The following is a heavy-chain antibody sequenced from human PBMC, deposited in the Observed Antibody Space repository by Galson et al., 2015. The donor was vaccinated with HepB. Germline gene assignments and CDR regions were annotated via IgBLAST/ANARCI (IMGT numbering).Heavy chain of an antibody. CDR3: ARADFRGSNWFDP. Sequence: SVKVSCKASGYTFTSYAMHWVRQAPGQRLEWMGWINAGNGNTKYSQKFQGRVTITRDTSASTAYMGLSSLRSEDTAVYYCARADFRGSNWFDPWGQGTLVTVSS. V-gene: IGHV1-3*01. J-gene: IGHJ5*02. CDR2: INAGNGNT. CDR1: GYTFTSYA. D-gene: IGHD3-3*01.